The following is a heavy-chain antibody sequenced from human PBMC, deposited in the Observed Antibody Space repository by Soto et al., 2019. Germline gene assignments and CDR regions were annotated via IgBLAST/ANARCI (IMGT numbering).Heavy chain of an antibody. V-gene: IGHV3-11*01. CDR3: ARVYVWGSYRPDY. CDR2: ISSSGSTI. D-gene: IGHD3-16*02. CDR1: GFTFSDYY. Sequence: QVQLVESGGGLVKPGGSLRLSCAASGFTFSDYYMSWIRQAPGKGLEWVSHISSSGSTIYYADSVEGRSTISRDNAKNSLDLQMNSLKAEDTPVYYCARVYVWGSYRPDYWGHGTLVTFSS. J-gene: IGHJ4*01.